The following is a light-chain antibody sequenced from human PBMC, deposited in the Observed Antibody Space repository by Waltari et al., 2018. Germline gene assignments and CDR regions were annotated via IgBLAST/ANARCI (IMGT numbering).Light chain of an antibody. CDR1: QSVTTN. Sequence: EIVMTQSPASLSLSPGERVTLSCRASQSVTTNLAWYQQKPGQAPRLLIYGEPTRAAGMPARLSGSGSGTEFTLTISGLQSEDFGSYYCQQYNDWPPWTFGQGTKVEIK. J-gene: IGKJ1*01. CDR3: QQYNDWPPWT. CDR2: GEP. V-gene: IGKV3-15*01.